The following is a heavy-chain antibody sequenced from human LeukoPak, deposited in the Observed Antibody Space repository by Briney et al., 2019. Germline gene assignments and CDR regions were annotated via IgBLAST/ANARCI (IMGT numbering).Heavy chain of an antibody. Sequence: QTRGSLRLSCAASGLTFSRYWMTWFRQAPGKGLEWVANIKQDGSEKYYVDSVKGRFTISRDNADRSLYLQMTSLRVEDTAVYFCASRYCTGVNCFAASYMCMDVWGKGTTVTVSS. CDR3: ASRYCTGVNCFAASYMCMDV. CDR1: GLTFSRYW. V-gene: IGHV3-7*01. J-gene: IGHJ6*03. D-gene: IGHD2-8*02. CDR2: IKQDGSEK.